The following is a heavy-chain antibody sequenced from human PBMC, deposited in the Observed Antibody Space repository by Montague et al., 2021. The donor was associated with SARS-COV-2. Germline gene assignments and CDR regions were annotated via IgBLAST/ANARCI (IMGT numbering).Heavy chain of an antibody. Sequence: TLSLTCTVSGGSISSGTYYWSWIRQPPGKGLEWIGHIYSSGTTNYNPSLKSRVTISVDTSKNQFSLKLSSVTAADTAVYYCARGGGSGGQREDHFDYWGQGTMVTVSS. V-gene: IGHV4-61*09. CDR2: IYSSGTT. J-gene: IGHJ4*02. D-gene: IGHD2-15*01. CDR1: GGSISSGTYY. CDR3: ARGGGSGGQREDHFDY.